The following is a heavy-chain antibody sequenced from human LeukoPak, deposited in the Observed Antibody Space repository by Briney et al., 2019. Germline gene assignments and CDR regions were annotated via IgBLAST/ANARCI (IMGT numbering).Heavy chain of an antibody. CDR1: GGSISSFF. V-gene: IGHV4-59*08. CDR2: IDYSGST. D-gene: IGHD3-22*01. Sequence: SETLSLTCTVSGGSISSFFWSWIRQPPGKGLEWLGCIDYSGSTNYNPSLKSRVTISVDTSKNQFSLKLSSVTAADTAVYYCARGVSYYDSSGYYNEYFQHWGQGTLVTVSS. J-gene: IGHJ1*01. CDR3: ARGVSYYDSSGYYNEYFQH.